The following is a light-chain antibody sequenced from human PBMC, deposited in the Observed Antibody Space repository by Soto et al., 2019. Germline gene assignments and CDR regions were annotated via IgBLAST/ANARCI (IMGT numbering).Light chain of an antibody. J-gene: IGLJ2*01. CDR3: CSYAGSSTVV. CDR2: EGS. Sequence: QSALTQPASVSGSPGQSITISCTGTSSDVGSYKFVSWYQQHPGKAPKLMIYEGSKRPSGVSNRFSGSKSGNTASLTISGRQAEDEADYYCCSYAGSSTVVFGGGTKLTVL. CDR1: SSDVGSYKF. V-gene: IGLV2-23*01.